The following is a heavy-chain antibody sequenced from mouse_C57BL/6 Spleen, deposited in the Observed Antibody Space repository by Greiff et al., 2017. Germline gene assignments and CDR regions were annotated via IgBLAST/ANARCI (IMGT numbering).Heavy chain of an antibody. CDR3: ARSNDYYAWFAY. Sequence: VQLQQSGPELVKPGASVKLSCKASGYTFTSYWMHWVKQRPGKGLEWIGNINPSNGGTNYNEKFKSKATLTVDKSSSTAYMQLSSLTSEDSAVYFCARSNDYYAWFAYWGQGTLVTVSA. CDR2: INPSNGGT. V-gene: IGHV1-53*01. D-gene: IGHD1-1*01. J-gene: IGHJ3*01. CDR1: GYTFTSYW.